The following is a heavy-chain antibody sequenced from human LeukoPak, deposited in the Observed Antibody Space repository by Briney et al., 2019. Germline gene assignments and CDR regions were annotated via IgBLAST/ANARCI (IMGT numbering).Heavy chain of an antibody. Sequence: GASVKVSCKAPGYTFTGYYMHWVRQAPGQGLEWMGWINPNSGGTNYAQKFQGWVTMTRDTSISTAYMELSRLRSDDTAVYYCAREAVAGIYYFDYWGQGTLVTVSS. D-gene: IGHD6-19*01. CDR1: GYTFTGYY. J-gene: IGHJ4*02. V-gene: IGHV1-2*04. CDR2: INPNSGGT. CDR3: AREAVAGIYYFDY.